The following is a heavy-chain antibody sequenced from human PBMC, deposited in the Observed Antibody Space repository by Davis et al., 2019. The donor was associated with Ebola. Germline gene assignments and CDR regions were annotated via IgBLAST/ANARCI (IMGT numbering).Heavy chain of an antibody. CDR1: GGSISSSSYY. D-gene: IGHD6-13*01. Sequence: MPSETLSLTCTVSGGSISSSSYYWGWIRQPPGKGLEWIGSIYYSGSTYYNPSLKSRVTISVDTSKNQFSLKLSSVTAADTAVYYCARQILAQLVSFDYWGQGTPVTVSS. CDR2: IYYSGST. CDR3: ARQILAQLVSFDY. V-gene: IGHV4-39*01. J-gene: IGHJ4*02.